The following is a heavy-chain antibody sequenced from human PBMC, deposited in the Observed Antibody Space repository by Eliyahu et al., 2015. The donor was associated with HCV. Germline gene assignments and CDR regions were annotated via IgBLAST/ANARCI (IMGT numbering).Heavy chain of an antibody. V-gene: IGHV3-23*01. J-gene: IGHJ6*01. CDR3: AERWGPQKRLGGVIERRTGGGMGG. Sequence: SWVRQAPGKGLEWVSAISGSGGSTYYADSVKGRFTISRDNSKNTLYLQMNSLRAEDTAVYYCAERWGPQKRLGGVIERRTGGGMGGWGQGATVTVSS. D-gene: IGHD3-16*02. CDR2: ISGSGGST.